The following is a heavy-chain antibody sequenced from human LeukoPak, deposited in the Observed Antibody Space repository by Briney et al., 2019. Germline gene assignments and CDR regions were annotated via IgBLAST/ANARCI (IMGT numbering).Heavy chain of an antibody. D-gene: IGHD3-3*01. CDR2: IYYSGST. CDR3: ARGHLDDFWSAPQRWFDP. Sequence: SQTLSLTCTVSGGSISSGDYYWSWIRQPPGKGLEWIGYIYYSGSTYYNPSLKSRVTISVDTSKNQFSLKLSSVTAADTAVYYCARGHLDDFWSAPQRWFDPWGQGTLVTVSS. CDR1: GGSISSGDYY. J-gene: IGHJ5*02. V-gene: IGHV4-30-4*08.